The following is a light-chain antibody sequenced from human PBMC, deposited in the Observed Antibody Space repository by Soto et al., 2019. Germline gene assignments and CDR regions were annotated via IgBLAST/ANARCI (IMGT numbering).Light chain of an antibody. V-gene: IGLV3-27*01. Sequence: SYELTQPSSVSVSPGQTARITCSGDVLAKKYARWFQQKPGQAPVLVIYKDSERPSGIPERFSGSSSGTTVTLTISGAQVEDEADYYCYSAADKGVFGGGPKLTVL. CDR3: YSAADKGV. CDR1: VLAKKY. J-gene: IGLJ2*01. CDR2: KDS.